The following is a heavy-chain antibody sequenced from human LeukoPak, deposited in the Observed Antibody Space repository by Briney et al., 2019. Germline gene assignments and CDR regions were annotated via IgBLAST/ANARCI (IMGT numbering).Heavy chain of an antibody. Sequence: GGSLRLSCAASGFTFSSYWMSWVRQAPGKGLEWVSHVSGSGGITYYADSVKGRFTISRDNSKNTLYLQMNSLRAEDTAVYYCAKTTVGNSSGRYPGRPVDYWGQGTLVTVSS. CDR3: AKTTVGNSSGRYPGRPVDY. CDR1: GFTFSSYW. CDR2: VSGSGGIT. D-gene: IGHD6-19*01. V-gene: IGHV3-23*01. J-gene: IGHJ4*02.